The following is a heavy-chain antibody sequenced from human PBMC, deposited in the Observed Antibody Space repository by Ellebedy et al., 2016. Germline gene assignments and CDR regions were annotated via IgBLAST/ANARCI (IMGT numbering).Heavy chain of an antibody. CDR3: SLTYCSGTSCSNWFNP. Sequence: SETLSLXCAVYDGSFSDFYWNWFRQPPGKGLEWIGEITHSGSTNYNPSLKSRVTISVDTSKNQFSLKLSSVTAADTAVYYCSLTYCSGTSCSNWFNPWGQGTLVTVSS. V-gene: IGHV4-34*01. CDR1: DGSFSDFY. J-gene: IGHJ5*02. CDR2: ITHSGST. D-gene: IGHD2-2*01.